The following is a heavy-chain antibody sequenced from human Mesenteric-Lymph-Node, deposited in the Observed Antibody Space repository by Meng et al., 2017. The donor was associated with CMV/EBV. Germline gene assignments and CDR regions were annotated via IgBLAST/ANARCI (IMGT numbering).Heavy chain of an antibody. D-gene: IGHD4-23*01. CDR3: ARHQRWLKSEGGFNY. V-gene: IGHV4-34*01. Sequence: QGHLQRWGAGLLKPSATLSPTCAVYGGSFSGYYWSWIRQTPGKALEWIGEINHSGSTNYNPSLKSRVTISVDTSKNQFSLKLSSVTAADTAVYYCARHQRWLKSEGGFNYWGQGTLVTVSS. CDR2: INHSGST. J-gene: IGHJ4*02. CDR1: GGSFSGYY.